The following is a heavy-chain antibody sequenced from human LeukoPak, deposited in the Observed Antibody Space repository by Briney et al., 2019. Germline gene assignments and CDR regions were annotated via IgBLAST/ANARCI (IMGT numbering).Heavy chain of an antibody. V-gene: IGHV1-2*02. D-gene: IGHD3-3*01. CDR3: ARAIAERAIFGVVISYYFDY. CDR1: GYTFTGYY. CDR2: INPNSGGT. Sequence: ASVKVSCKASGYTFTGYYMHRVRQAPGQGLEWMGWINPNSGGTNYAQKFQGRVTMTRDTSISTAYMELSRLRSDDTAVYYCARAIAERAIFGVVISYYFDYWGQGTLVTVSS. J-gene: IGHJ4*02.